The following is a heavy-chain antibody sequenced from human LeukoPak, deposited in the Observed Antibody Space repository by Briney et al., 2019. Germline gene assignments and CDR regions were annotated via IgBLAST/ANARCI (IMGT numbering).Heavy chain of an antibody. V-gene: IGHV3-13*01. CDR1: GFTLSYYD. J-gene: IGHJ4*02. D-gene: IGHD3-10*01. CDR3: ARDRGTGFDL. CDR2: IGTGGDA. Sequence: GGSLILSCVASGFTLSYYDMHWVRQATGKGLEWVSGIGTGGDANYAGSVRGRFTISREDAKRSLYLQMNSLRAGDTAVYYCARDRGTGFDLWGQGTLVTVSS.